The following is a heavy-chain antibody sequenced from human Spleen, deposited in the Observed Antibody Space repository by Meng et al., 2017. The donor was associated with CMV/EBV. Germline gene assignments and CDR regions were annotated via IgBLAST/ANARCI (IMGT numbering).Heavy chain of an antibody. D-gene: IGHD3-22*01. V-gene: IGHV4-61*01. Sequence: SVSSGSYFWSWIRQPPGKGLECLGFIYSSGSTNYNPSLKSRVTISVDTSKNQFSLKLSSVTAADTAVYYCARDLHLTYYYDSGGFDPWGQGTLVTVSS. CDR2: IYSSGST. CDR1: SVSSGSYF. J-gene: IGHJ5*02. CDR3: ARDLHLTYYYDSGGFDP.